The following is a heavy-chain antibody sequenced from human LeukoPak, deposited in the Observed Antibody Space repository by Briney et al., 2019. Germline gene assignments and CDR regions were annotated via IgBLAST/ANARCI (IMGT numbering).Heavy chain of an antibody. CDR1: GFIFSNAW. CDR3: VTDKPYRGLRTFDY. V-gene: IGHV3-15*01. J-gene: IGHJ4*02. D-gene: IGHD1-26*01. CDR2: MKSIVDGGTT. Sequence: GGSLRLSCAGAGFIFSNAWMGWVRQAPGKGLEWVCRMKSIVDGGTTDYAATVKDRFTISRDDSKTTLYLQMHSLKTEDTAVYYCVTDKPYRGLRTFDYWGQGALVTVSS.